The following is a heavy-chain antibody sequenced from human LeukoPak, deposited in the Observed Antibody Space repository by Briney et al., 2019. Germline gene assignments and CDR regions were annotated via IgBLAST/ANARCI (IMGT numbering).Heavy chain of an antibody. CDR3: ARGYYGSGSSSYYYYGMDV. CDR1: GGTFSSYA. CDR2: IIPILGIA. D-gene: IGHD3-10*01. V-gene: IGHV1-69*04. Sequence: SVKVSCKASGGTFSSYAISWVRQAPGQGLEWMGRIIPILGIANYAQKFQGRVTITADKSTSTAYMELSSLRSEDTAVYYCARGYYGSGSSSYYYYGMDVWGQGTTVTVSS. J-gene: IGHJ6*02.